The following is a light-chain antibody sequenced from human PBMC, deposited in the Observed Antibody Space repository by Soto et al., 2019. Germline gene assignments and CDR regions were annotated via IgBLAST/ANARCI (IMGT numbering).Light chain of an antibody. Sequence: EIVITQAPATRSVSPGERAALSCRASQSVSRKLAWYQQTRGQAPRLLIYGASTRATGVPARFSGSGSGTEFTLTISNLQSEDFAVYHYQQYDKWPRTFGQGTKVDIK. V-gene: IGKV3-15*01. CDR2: GAS. CDR1: QSVSRK. J-gene: IGKJ1*01. CDR3: QQYDKWPRT.